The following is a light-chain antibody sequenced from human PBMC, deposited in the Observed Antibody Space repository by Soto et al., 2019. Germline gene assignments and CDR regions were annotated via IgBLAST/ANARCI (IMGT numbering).Light chain of an antibody. Sequence: EVVMTQSPATLSVSPGERATLSCRASQSVNANLAWYQQKPGQAPRLLIHGASNRATGIPARFSGSGFWTEFILAISSLQSEDSAVYYCQQYNTWLWTFGQGTKVEI. CDR2: GAS. J-gene: IGKJ1*01. CDR1: QSVNAN. CDR3: QQYNTWLWT. V-gene: IGKV3-15*01.